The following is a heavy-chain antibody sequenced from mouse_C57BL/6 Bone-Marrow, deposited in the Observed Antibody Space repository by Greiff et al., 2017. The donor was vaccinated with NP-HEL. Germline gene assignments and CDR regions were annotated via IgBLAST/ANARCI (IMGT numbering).Heavy chain of an antibody. CDR2: IDPANGNT. CDR3: ARWDYSNPYYFDY. J-gene: IGHJ2*01. D-gene: IGHD2-5*01. CDR1: GFNIKNTY. V-gene: IGHV14-3*01. Sequence: VQLKESVAELVRPGASVKLSCTASGFNIKNTYMHWVKQRPEQGLEWIGRIDPANGNTKYAPKFQGKATITADTSSNTAYLQLSSLTSEDTAIYYCARWDYSNPYYFDYWGQGTTLTVSS.